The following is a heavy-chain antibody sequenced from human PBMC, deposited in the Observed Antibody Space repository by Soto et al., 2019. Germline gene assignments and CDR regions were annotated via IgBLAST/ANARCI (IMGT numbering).Heavy chain of an antibody. V-gene: IGHV4-31*11. CDR2: IYYSGST. D-gene: IGHD3-22*01. Sequence: QVQLQESGPGLVKPSQTLSLTCAVSGNSVSSGAYYWSWIRQHPGKGLEWIGYIYYSGSTYYNPSLKSRVTISADKSNNQSFLRLSFVTAADTAIYYCARGGDASGYPRFDHWGQGTLVTVSS. CDR3: ARGGDASGYPRFDH. CDR1: GNSVSSGAYY. J-gene: IGHJ4*02.